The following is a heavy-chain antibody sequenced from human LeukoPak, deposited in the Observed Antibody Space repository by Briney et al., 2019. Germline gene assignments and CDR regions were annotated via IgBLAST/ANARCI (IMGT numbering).Heavy chain of an antibody. CDR2: ISWDGGST. D-gene: IGHD1-26*01. J-gene: IGHJ4*02. CDR1: GFTFDDYA. V-gene: IGHV3-43D*03. CDR3: AKDSSPRSRGELQTILDY. Sequence: PGGSLRLSCAASGFTFDDYAMHWVRQAPGKGLEWVSLISWDGGSTYYADSVRGRFTISRDNSKNSLYLQMNSLRAEDTALYYCAKDSSPRSRGELQTILDYWGQGTLVTVSS.